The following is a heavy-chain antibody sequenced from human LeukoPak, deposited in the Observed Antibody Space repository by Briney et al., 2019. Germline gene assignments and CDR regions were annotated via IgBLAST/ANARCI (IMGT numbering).Heavy chain of an antibody. CDR3: ARVHNWNYALGMDV. CDR2: IIPILGIA. Sequence: SVKVSCKASGGTFSSYAISWVRQAPGQGLEWMGRIIPILGIANYAQKFQGRVTITADKSTSTAYMELSSLRSEDTAVYYCARVHNWNYALGMDVWGQGTTVTVSS. J-gene: IGHJ6*02. D-gene: IGHD1-7*01. V-gene: IGHV1-69*04. CDR1: GGTFSSYA.